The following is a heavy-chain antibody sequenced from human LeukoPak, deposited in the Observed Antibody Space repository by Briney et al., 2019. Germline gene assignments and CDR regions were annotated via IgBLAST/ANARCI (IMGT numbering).Heavy chain of an antibody. D-gene: IGHD3-10*01. CDR2: INSDGSRT. Sequence: SGGSLRLSCAASGFTFSSYWMHWVRQAPGKGLVWVARINSDGSRTNYADSVKGRLTISRDNAKNTLYLQMNSLRAEDTAVYYCARDLGEAWYYYYGMDVWGQGTTVTVSS. V-gene: IGHV3-74*01. CDR1: GFTFSSYW. J-gene: IGHJ6*02. CDR3: ARDLGEAWYYYYGMDV.